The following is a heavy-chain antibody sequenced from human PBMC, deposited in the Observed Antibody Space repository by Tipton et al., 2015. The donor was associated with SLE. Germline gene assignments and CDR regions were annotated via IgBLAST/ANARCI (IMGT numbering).Heavy chain of an antibody. Sequence: TLSLTCAVSAYSISSGYYWGWIRQPPGKGLEWIGSIYHSGSTYYNPSLKSRVTISVDTSKNQFSLKLSSVTAADTAVYYCARSAVAGPYYFDYWGQGTLVTVSS. V-gene: IGHV4-38-2*01. D-gene: IGHD6-19*01. CDR3: ARSAVAGPYYFDY. CDR1: AYSISSGYY. J-gene: IGHJ4*02. CDR2: IYHSGST.